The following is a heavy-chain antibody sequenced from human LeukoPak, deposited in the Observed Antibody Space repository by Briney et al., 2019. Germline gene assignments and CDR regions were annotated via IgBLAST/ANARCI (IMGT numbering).Heavy chain of an antibody. D-gene: IGHD6-19*01. CDR3: ARGSGWSDY. CDR1: GFTFRTYW. V-gene: IGHV3-7*01. J-gene: IGHJ4*02. Sequence: GGSLRLSCAASGFTFRTYWMTWVRQAPGKGLEWVANIKEDGSDKYYVDSVKGRFTISRDNAKNSLHLQMNSLRGEDTAVYYCARGSGWSDYWGQGTLVTVSS. CDR2: IKEDGSDK.